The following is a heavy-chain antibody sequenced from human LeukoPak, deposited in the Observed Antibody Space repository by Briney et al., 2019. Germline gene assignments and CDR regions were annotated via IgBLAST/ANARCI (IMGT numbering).Heavy chain of an antibody. V-gene: IGHV4-34*01. CDR1: GGSFNGYY. CDR2: INHSGST. Sequence: PSETLSLTCAVYGGSFNGYYWSWIRQPPGKGLEWIGEINHSGSTNYNPSLKSRVTISVDTSKNQFSLKLSSVTAADTAVYYCARGSSSGWFDYWGQGTLVTVSS. D-gene: IGHD6-19*01. J-gene: IGHJ4*02. CDR3: ARGSSSGWFDY.